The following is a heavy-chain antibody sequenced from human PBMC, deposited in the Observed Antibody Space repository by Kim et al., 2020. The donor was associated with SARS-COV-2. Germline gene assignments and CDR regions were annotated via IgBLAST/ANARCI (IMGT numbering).Heavy chain of an antibody. D-gene: IGHD2-21*01. V-gene: IGHV3-74*01. CDR3: ATHILGTSLGTSDY. J-gene: IGHJ4*02. CDR2: IDGAGTST. Sequence: GGSLRLSCAASGFSFSSNWMHWVRQAPGKGLVWFSRIDGAGTSTYYADSVKGRFTISRDNAKNTVWLQMNGLRVEDTAVYYCATHILGTSLGTSDYWGQG. CDR1: GFSFSSNW.